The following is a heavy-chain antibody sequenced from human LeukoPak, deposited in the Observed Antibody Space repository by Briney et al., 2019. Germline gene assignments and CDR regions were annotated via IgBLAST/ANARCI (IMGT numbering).Heavy chain of an antibody. Sequence: ASVKVSCKASGGTFSSYAISWVRQAPGQGLEWMGGIIPIFGTANYAQKFQGRVTITADESTSTAYMELSSLRSEDTAMYYCARVDIVVVPAGKGFYYYYGMDVWGQGATVTV. CDR3: ARVDIVVVPAGKGFYYYYGMDV. CDR1: GGTFSSYA. V-gene: IGHV1-69*13. J-gene: IGHJ6*02. CDR2: IIPIFGTA. D-gene: IGHD2-2*03.